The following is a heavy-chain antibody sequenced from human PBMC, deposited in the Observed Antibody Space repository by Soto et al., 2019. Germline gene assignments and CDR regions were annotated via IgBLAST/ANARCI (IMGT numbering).Heavy chain of an antibody. Sequence: GGSLRLSCTASGFNFGDDAMSWFRQPPGKGPEWVGFIRGKVFGGSTEFAASLEGRFSISRDDSKSIAHLEINSLKTEDTAVYYCAKENVGEGGSYIQHWGQGTLVTVSS. V-gene: IGHV3-49*03. J-gene: IGHJ1*01. CDR1: GFNFGDDA. CDR3: AKENVGEGGSYIQH. CDR2: IRGKVFGGST. D-gene: IGHD1-26*01.